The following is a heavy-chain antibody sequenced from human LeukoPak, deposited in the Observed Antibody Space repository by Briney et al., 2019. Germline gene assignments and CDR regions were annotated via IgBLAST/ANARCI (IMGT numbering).Heavy chain of an antibody. Sequence: GGSLRLSCAASGFTFSSYSMNWVRQAPGKGLEWVSGIGSNSVPTVYADSVKGRFTISRDNSKSMLYLQMDSLRVEDTAVYYCAKHCSGYCNAASERRFDPWGQGTLVTVSS. D-gene: IGHD2-2*03. CDR3: AKHCSGYCNAASERRFDP. CDR2: IGSNSVPT. CDR1: GFTFSSYS. J-gene: IGHJ5*02. V-gene: IGHV3-23*01.